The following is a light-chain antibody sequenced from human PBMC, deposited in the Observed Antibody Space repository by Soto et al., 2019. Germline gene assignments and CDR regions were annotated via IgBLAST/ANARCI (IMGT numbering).Light chain of an antibody. J-gene: IGLJ3*02. Sequence: QSVLTQSSSASASLGSSVKLTCTLSSGHSSYIIAWHQQQPGKAPRYLMKLEGSGSYNKGSGVPDRFSGSSSGADRYLTISNLQFEDEADYYCETWDRNVRVFGGGTKLTVL. CDR1: SGHSSYI. CDR3: ETWDRNVRV. V-gene: IGLV4-60*02. CDR2: LEGSGSY.